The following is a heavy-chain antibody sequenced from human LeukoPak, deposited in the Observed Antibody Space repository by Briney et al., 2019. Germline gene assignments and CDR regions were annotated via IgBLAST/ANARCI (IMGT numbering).Heavy chain of an antibody. CDR2: INGDGSGT. Sequence: GGSLRLSCTASGFTFTSHWMHWVRQVPGKGLVWVSRINGDGSGTNHADSVKGRFTISRDNSKNTLYLQMNSLRAKDTAVYYCAKDTYYYDSSGYYLVWGQGTLVTVSS. V-gene: IGHV3-74*01. D-gene: IGHD3-22*01. CDR3: AKDTYYYDSSGYYLV. CDR1: GFTFTSHW. J-gene: IGHJ4*02.